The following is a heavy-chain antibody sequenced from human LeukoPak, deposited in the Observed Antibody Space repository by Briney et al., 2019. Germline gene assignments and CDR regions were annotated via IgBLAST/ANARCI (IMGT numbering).Heavy chain of an antibody. J-gene: IGHJ4*02. Sequence: PGGSLRLSCAASGFTFSSYAMSWVRQAPGKGLEWVSAISGSGGSTYYADSVKGRFTISRDNSKNTLYLQMNSLRAEDTAVYYCARGPWGSGWYGVDYWGQGTLVTVSS. CDR1: GFTFSSYA. CDR3: ARGPWGSGWYGVDY. V-gene: IGHV3-23*01. CDR2: ISGSGGST. D-gene: IGHD6-19*01.